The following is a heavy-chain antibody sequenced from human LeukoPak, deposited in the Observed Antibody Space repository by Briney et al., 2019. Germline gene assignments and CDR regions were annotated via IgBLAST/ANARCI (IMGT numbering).Heavy chain of an antibody. D-gene: IGHD2-2*01. CDR1: GFTFSSYE. CDR2: ISSSGSTI. CDR3: ARSRSEYQLLRVDYYYYGMDV. V-gene: IGHV3-48*03. Sequence: GGSLRLSCAASGFTFSSYEMNWVRQAPGKRLEWVSYISSSGSTIYYADSVKGRFTISRDNAKNSLYLQMNSLRAEDTAVYYCARSRSEYQLLRVDYYYYGMDVWGQGTTVTVSS. J-gene: IGHJ6*02.